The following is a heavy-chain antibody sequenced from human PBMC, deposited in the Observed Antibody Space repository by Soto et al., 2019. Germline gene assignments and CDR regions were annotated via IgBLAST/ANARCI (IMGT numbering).Heavy chain of an antibody. CDR2: IHSDGSST. D-gene: IGHD1-26*01. V-gene: IGHV3-74*01. CDR1: GFTFNYYW. Sequence: EVQLVESGGGLVRPGESLRLSCAASGFTFNYYWMHWVRQAPGKGLVWVSRIHSDGSSTTYADFVKGRFIISRDNARNTVDLQMNSVRVEDTAVYYCARGDRGAFDLWGQGTVVTVSS. J-gene: IGHJ3*01. CDR3: ARGDRGAFDL.